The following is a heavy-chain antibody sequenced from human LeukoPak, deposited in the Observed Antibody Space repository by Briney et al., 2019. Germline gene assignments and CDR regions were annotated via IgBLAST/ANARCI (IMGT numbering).Heavy chain of an antibody. CDR1: GGSISSYY. CDR3: ATALSLGRQFDY. J-gene: IGHJ4*02. V-gene: IGHV4-4*07. Sequence: SETLSLTCTVSGGSISSYYWSWIRQPPGKGLEWIGRIYTSGSTNYNPSLKSRVTMSVDTSKNQFSLKLSSVTAADTAVYYCATALSLGRQFDYWGQGTLVTVSS. CDR2: IYTSGST. D-gene: IGHD3-10*01.